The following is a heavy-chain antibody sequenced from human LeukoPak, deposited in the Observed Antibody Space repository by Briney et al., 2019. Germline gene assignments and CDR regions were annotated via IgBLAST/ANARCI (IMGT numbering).Heavy chain of an antibody. J-gene: IGHJ4*02. D-gene: IGHD3/OR15-3a*01. V-gene: IGHV4-59*01. Sequence: PSETPSLTCTVSGGSISSYYWSGIRQPPGEGLEWIGYIYYSGNTNYNPSPKSRVTISVDTSKNQFSLKLSSVTAADTALYYCARSHSVWTSFDYWGQGTLVTVSS. CDR3: ARSHSVWTSFDY. CDR1: GGSISSYY. CDR2: IYYSGNT.